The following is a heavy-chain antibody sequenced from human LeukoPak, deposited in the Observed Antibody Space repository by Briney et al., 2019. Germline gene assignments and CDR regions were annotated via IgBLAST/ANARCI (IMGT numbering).Heavy chain of an antibody. J-gene: IGHJ4*02. Sequence: GASVKVSCKASGYTFTDSYIHWMRQAPGQGLEWVGWINPNNGGTYFPQKFQDRVTLTTDTSITTAYMELTRLRSDDTAVYYCASHSGNYPRVDFHYWGQGTLVAVSS. D-gene: IGHD1-26*01. CDR2: INPNNGGT. CDR3: ASHSGNYPRVDFHY. V-gene: IGHV1-2*02. CDR1: GYTFTDSY.